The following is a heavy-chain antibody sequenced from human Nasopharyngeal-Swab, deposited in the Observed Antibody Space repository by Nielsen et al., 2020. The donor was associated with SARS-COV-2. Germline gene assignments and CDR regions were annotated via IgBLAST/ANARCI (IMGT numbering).Heavy chain of an antibody. CDR2: ISDGGRST. D-gene: IGHD1-7*01. J-gene: IGHJ4*02. Sequence: GGSLRLSCAASGFTFSGYGMSWVRQAPGKGLEWVSGISDGGRSTYYADSVKGRFTISRDNSKNTVYLQMNSLRAEDTAIYYCAKAGAFGNYYHYWGQGTLVTVSS. CDR1: GFTFSGYG. CDR3: AKAGAFGNYYHY. V-gene: IGHV3-23*01.